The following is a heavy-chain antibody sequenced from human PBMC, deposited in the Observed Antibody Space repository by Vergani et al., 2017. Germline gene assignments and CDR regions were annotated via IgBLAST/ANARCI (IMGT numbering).Heavy chain of an antibody. V-gene: IGHV4-31*01. Sequence: QVQLQESGPGLVKPSQTLSLTCTVSGGSISSGGYYWSWIRQHPGKGLEWIGYIYYSGSTYYNPSLKSLVTISVDTSKNQFSLKLSSVTAADTAVYYGARSELYGSGSYYNLYPNWFDPWGQGTLVTVSS. CDR3: ARSELYGSGSYYNLYPNWFDP. D-gene: IGHD3-10*01. J-gene: IGHJ5*02. CDR1: GGSISSGGYY. CDR2: IYYSGST.